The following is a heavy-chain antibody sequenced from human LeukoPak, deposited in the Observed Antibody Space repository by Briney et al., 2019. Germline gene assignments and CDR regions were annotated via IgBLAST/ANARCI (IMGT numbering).Heavy chain of an antibody. CDR2: ISSSSSYI. D-gene: IGHD3-16*02. CDR3: ASASGVYDYVWGSYRYLDY. CDR1: GFTFSSYS. V-gene: IGHV3-21*01. J-gene: IGHJ4*02. Sequence: GGSLRLSCAASGFTFSSYSMNWVRQAPRKGLEWVSSISSSSSYIYYADSVKGRFTISRDNAKNSLYLQMNSLGAEDTAVYYCASASGVYDYVWGSYRYLDYWGQGTLVTVSS.